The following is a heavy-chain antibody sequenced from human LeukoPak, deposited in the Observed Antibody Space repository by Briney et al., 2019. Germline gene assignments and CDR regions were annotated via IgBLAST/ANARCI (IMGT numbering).Heavy chain of an antibody. CDR2: IYPGDSDT. Sequence: GESLKISCKGSGYSFTSYWIGWVRQMPGNGLEWMGIIYPGDSDTRYSPSFQGQVTISADKSISTAYLQWSSLKASDTAMYYCARRSARYCSGGSCYSRGSYYYYYMDVWGKGTTVTVSS. CDR3: ARRSARYCSGGSCYSRGSYYYYYMDV. V-gene: IGHV5-51*01. J-gene: IGHJ6*03. D-gene: IGHD2-15*01. CDR1: GYSFTSYW.